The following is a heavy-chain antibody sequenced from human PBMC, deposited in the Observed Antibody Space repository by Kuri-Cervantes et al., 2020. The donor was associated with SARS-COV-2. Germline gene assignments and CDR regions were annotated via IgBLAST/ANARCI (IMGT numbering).Heavy chain of an antibody. CDR1: GGSISSYY. CDR2: IYYSGST. J-gene: IGHJ3*02. CDR3: ATPPLGSRNAFHI. V-gene: IGHV4-59*08. Sequence: ESLKISCTVSGGSISSYYWSWIRQPPGKGLEWIGYIYYSGSTNYNPSLKSRVTISVDTSKNQFSLKLSSVTAADTAVYYCATPPLGSRNAFHIWGQGTMVTVSS. D-gene: IGHD3-10*01.